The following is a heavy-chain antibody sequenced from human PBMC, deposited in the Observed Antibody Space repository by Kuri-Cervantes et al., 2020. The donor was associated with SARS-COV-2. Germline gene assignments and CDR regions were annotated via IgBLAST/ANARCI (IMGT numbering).Heavy chain of an antibody. D-gene: IGHD1-26*01. V-gene: IGHV3-9*01. CDR2: ISWNSGSI. CDR3: VKRASGSYSFDF. CDR1: GFTFDDYA. J-gene: IGHJ4*02. Sequence: GGSLRLSCAASGFTFDDYAMHWVRQAPGKGLEWVSGISWNSGSIGYADSVKGRFTISRDNSKNTMYLQMTSLRPEDTAVYYCVKRASGSYSFDFWGQGTLVTVSS.